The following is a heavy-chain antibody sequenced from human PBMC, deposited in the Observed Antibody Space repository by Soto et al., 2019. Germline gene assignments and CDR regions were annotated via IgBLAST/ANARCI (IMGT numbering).Heavy chain of an antibody. Sequence: ASVKVSCKASGYTFTSYDINWVRQATGQGFEWMGWMNPNSGNTGYAQKFQGRVTMTRNTSISTAYMELSSLRSEDTAVYYCASVPDYGDYGGYWFDPWGQGTLVTVSS. CDR2: MNPNSGNT. D-gene: IGHD4-17*01. V-gene: IGHV1-8*01. CDR1: GYTFTSYD. CDR3: ASVPDYGDYGGYWFDP. J-gene: IGHJ5*02.